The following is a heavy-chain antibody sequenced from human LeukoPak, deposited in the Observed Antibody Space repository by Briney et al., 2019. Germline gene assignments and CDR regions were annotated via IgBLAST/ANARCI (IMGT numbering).Heavy chain of an antibody. CDR2: IYYSGST. Sequence: PSETLSLTCTVSGGSISSYYWSWIRQPPGKGLEWIGYIYYSGSTNYNPSLKSRVTISVDTSKNQFSLKLSSVTAADTAVYYSARVTYSYGYTADFDYWGQGTLVTVSS. CDR3: ARVTYSYGYTADFDY. D-gene: IGHD5-18*01. CDR1: GGSISSYY. J-gene: IGHJ4*02. V-gene: IGHV4-59*08.